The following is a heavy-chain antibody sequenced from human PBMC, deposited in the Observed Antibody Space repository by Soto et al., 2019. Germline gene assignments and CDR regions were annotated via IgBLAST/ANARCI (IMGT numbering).Heavy chain of an antibody. CDR2: IYYSGGT. V-gene: IGHV4-39*01. J-gene: IGHJ4*02. Sequence: SETLSLTCTVSGGSISSSSYYWGWIRQPPGKGLEWIGSIYYSGGTYYNPSLKSRVTISVDTSKNQFSLKLSSVAAADTAVYYCARGVVGATSVDYWGQGTLVTVSS. CDR3: ARGVVGATSVDY. CDR1: GGSISSSSYY. D-gene: IGHD1-26*01.